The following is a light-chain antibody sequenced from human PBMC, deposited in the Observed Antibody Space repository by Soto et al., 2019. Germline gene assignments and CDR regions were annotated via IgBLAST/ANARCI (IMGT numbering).Light chain of an antibody. V-gene: IGKV3-15*01. CDR3: QQYNNWPPLT. Sequence: EIVMTQSPATLSVSPGERATLPCSASQSVSSNLAWYQQKPGQAPRLLIYGASTRATGIPARFSGSGSGTEFTLTISSLQSEDFAVYYCQQYNNWPPLTFGGGTKVDIK. J-gene: IGKJ4*01. CDR1: QSVSSN. CDR2: GAS.